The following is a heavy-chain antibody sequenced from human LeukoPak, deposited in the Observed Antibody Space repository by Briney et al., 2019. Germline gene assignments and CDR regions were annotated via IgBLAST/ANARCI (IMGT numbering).Heavy chain of an antibody. D-gene: IGHD4-17*01. Sequence: GSLRLSCAASEFSVGSNYMTWVRQAPGKGLEWVSAISGSGGSTYYADSVKGRFTISRDNSKNTLYLQMNSLRAEDMALYYCAKGRGLSYDYGVDYWGQGTLVTVSS. CDR1: EFSVGSNY. V-gene: IGHV3-23*01. CDR2: ISGSGGST. CDR3: AKGRGLSYDYGVDY. J-gene: IGHJ4*02.